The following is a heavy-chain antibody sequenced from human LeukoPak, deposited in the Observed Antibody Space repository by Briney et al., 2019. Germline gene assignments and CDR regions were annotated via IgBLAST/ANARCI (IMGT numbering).Heavy chain of an antibody. CDR2: INTNTGNP. Sequence: ASVKVSCKASGYTFTSYGISWVRQAPGQGLEWMGWINTNTGNPTYAQGFTGRFVFSLDTSVSTAYLQISSLKAEDTAVYYCARDMVVAAYYYYYGMDVWGQGTTVTVSS. V-gene: IGHV7-4-1*02. CDR1: GYTFTSYG. CDR3: ARDMVVAAYYYYYGMDV. D-gene: IGHD2-15*01. J-gene: IGHJ6*02.